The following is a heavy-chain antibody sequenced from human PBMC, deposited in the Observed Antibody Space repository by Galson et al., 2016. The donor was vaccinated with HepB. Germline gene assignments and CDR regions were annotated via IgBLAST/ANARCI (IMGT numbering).Heavy chain of an antibody. J-gene: IGHJ4*02. CDR3: ARERTIGASLPYFDC. V-gene: IGHV3-7*03. D-gene: IGHD3-3*01. Sequence: SLRLSCAASGFTFSSYWMSWVRQAPGKGLEWVANIKQDGSEKYYVDSVKGRFTISRDNAKNSLYLQVNSLRAEDTAVYYCARERTIGASLPYFDCWGQGVLVTVSS. CDR1: GFTFSSYW. CDR2: IKQDGSEK.